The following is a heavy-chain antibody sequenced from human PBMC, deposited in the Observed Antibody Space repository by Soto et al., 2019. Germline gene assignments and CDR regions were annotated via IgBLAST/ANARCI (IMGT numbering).Heavy chain of an antibody. Sequence: GASVKVSCKASGYTFTRSGISWVRQAPGQGPEGMGWISSYNGDTNYAQTFQGRVTMTTDTSPSTASMELRSLRSDDTAVYYCASLEGSPYHREVNSVPAQGSPDP. J-gene: IGHJ5*02. CDR1: GYTFTRSG. CDR3: ASLEGSPYHREVNSVPAQGSPDP. D-gene: IGHD3-3*01. CDR2: ISSYNGDT. V-gene: IGHV1-18*01.